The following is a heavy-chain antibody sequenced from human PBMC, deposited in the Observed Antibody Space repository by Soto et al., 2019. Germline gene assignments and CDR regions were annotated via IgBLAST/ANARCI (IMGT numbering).Heavy chain of an antibody. Sequence: SQTLSLTCAISGDSVSSNSAAWNWIRQSPSRGLEWRGRTYYRSKWYNDYAVSVKSRITINPDTSKNQFSLQLNSVTPEETAVYYWGRDRLAAYAFDIWGQGTMVTVSS. D-gene: IGHD6-6*01. V-gene: IGHV6-1*01. CDR1: GDSVSSNSAA. CDR2: TYYRSKWYN. J-gene: IGHJ3*02. CDR3: GRDRLAAYAFDI.